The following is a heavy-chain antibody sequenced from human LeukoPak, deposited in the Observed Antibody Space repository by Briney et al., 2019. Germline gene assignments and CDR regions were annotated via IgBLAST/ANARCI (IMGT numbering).Heavy chain of an antibody. CDR3: AREGYDSSGYYYGEDFDY. CDR1: GYTFTSYG. CDR2: INPSGGST. V-gene: IGHV1-46*01. D-gene: IGHD3-22*01. Sequence: ASVKVSCKASGYTFTSYGISWVRQAPGQGLEWMGIINPSGGSTSYAQKFQGRVTMTRDTSTSTVYMELSSLRSEDTAVYYCAREGYDSSGYYYGEDFDYWGQGTLVTVSS. J-gene: IGHJ4*02.